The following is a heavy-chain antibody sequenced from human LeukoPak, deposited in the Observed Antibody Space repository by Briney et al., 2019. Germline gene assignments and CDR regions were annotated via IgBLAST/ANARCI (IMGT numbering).Heavy chain of an antibody. V-gene: IGHV1-2*02. CDR2: INPNSGGT. D-gene: IGHD3-10*01. CDR3: ARDRGRISDYYASGRSLHYCVDV. J-gene: IGHJ6*03. CDR1: GYTFTDYY. Sequence: ASVKVSCKASGYTFTDYYMYWVRQAPGQGLEWMGWINPNSGGTSYAQRFQGRVTMTRDTSTSTAYMNLSRLTSDDTAVYYCARDRGRISDYYASGRSLHYCVDVWGKGTTVTVSS.